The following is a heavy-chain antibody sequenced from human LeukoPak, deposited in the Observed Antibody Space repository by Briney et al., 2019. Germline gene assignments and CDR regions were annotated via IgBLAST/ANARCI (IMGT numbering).Heavy chain of an antibody. D-gene: IGHD1-26*01. Sequence: ASVKVSCKASGYTFTSYYMHWVRQAPGQGLEWMGIINPSGGSTSYAQKFQGRVTMTRDMSTSTVYMELSSLRSEDTAVYYCARDGIVGATRYYYYYMDVWGKGTTVTVSS. J-gene: IGHJ6*03. CDR3: ARDGIVGATRYYYYYMDV. CDR1: GYTFTSYY. V-gene: IGHV1-46*01. CDR2: INPSGGST.